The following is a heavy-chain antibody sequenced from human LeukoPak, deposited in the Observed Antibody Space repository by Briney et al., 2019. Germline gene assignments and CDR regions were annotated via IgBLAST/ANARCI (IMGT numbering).Heavy chain of an antibody. Sequence: GGSLRLSCAVTGLTFSGYWVTWVRQAPGKGLEWVANINQDASEKYYVESAKGRFAISRDNAKNSLYLQMNSLRAEDTAVYYCARVKLLWFGELSPYFDYWGQGTLVTVSS. V-gene: IGHV3-7*01. J-gene: IGHJ4*02. CDR2: INQDASEK. D-gene: IGHD3-10*01. CDR3: ARVKLLWFGELSPYFDY. CDR1: GLTFSGYW.